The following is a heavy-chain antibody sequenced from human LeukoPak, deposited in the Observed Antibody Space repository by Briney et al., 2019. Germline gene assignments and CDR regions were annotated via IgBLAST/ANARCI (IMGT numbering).Heavy chain of an antibody. D-gene: IGHD2/OR15-2a*01. V-gene: IGHV4-59*08. CDR2: IYYSGST. CDR3: ARLGPLSDYYYGMDV. J-gene: IGHJ6*02. CDR1: GGSISSYH. Sequence: SETLSLTCTVSGGSISSYHWSWIRQPPGKGLEWIGYIYYSGSTNYNPSLKSRVTISVDTSKNQFSLKLSSVTAADTAVYYCARLGPLSDYYYGMDVWGQGTTVTVSS.